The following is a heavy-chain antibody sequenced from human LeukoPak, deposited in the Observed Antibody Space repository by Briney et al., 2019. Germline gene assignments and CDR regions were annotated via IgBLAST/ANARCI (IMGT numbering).Heavy chain of an antibody. D-gene: IGHD4-17*01. CDR3: ARDVVTVTKGFDI. Sequence: TLSLTRAVSTASFSGHYWSWVRDPPGKGLEWIGYVSYIGSTNYNPSLTSRVTISIDTPKNQFSLKLSSVTAADTAVYYCARDVVTVTKGFDIWGQGTMVSVSS. V-gene: IGHV4-59*11. J-gene: IGHJ3*02. CDR2: VSYIGST. CDR1: TASFSGHY.